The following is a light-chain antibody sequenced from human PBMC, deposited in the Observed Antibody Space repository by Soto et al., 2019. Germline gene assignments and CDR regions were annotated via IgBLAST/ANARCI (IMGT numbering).Light chain of an antibody. CDR2: EVS. Sequence: QSALTQPASVSGSPGQSITISCTGTSTDVGDSNHVSWYQHHPGTAPKLIIYEVSYRPSGVSNRFSGSKSAYTAPLTISGLQAEDEADYYSTPQTPRGVGVFGAGTKLTVL. CDR1: STDVGDSNH. V-gene: IGLV2-14*01. J-gene: IGLJ3*02. CDR3: TPQTPRGVGV.